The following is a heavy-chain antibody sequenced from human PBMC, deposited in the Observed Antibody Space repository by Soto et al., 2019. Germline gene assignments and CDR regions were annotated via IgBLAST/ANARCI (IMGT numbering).Heavy chain of an antibody. Sequence: PGGSLRLSCAASGFTFSNYAMSWVRQAPGKGQEWVSDIRYSGGSTHYADSVKGRFTISRDNSKNTLYLQMNSLRAEDTAVYYCARDHEWAFDIWGQGTMVTVSS. CDR3: ARDHEWAFDI. CDR1: GFTFSNYA. CDR2: IRYSGGST. D-gene: IGHD2-8*01. V-gene: IGHV3-23*01. J-gene: IGHJ3*02.